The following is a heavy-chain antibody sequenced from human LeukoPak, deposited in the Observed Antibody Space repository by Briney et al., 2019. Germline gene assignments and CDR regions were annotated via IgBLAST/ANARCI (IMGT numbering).Heavy chain of an antibody. Sequence: SETLFLTCTDSGGSISSYYWSWIRQPPGKGLEWMGYIYYSGSTNYNPSPKSRVTISVDTSKNQFSLKLSSVTAADTAVYYCARSVRGYCSSTSCYPVWYFDLWGRGTLVTVSS. CDR3: ARSVRGYCSSTSCYPVWYFDL. V-gene: IGHV4-59*01. CDR1: GGSISSYY. J-gene: IGHJ2*01. CDR2: IYYSGST. D-gene: IGHD2-2*01.